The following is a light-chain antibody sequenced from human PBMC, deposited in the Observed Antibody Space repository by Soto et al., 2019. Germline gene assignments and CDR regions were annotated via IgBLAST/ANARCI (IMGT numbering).Light chain of an antibody. Sequence: QSVLTQPPSVSAAPGQKVTISCSGSSSNIGGNSVSWHQQLPGTAPKLLIYDDNKRPSGFPDRFSGSKSGTSATLGITGFQTGDEADYYCGSWDSSLSAYVFGTGTKVTVL. CDR3: GSWDSSLSAYV. V-gene: IGLV1-51*01. J-gene: IGLJ1*01. CDR2: DDN. CDR1: SSNIGGNS.